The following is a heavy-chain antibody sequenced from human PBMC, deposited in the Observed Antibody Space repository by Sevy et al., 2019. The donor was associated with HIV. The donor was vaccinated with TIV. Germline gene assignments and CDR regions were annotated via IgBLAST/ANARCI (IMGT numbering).Heavy chain of an antibody. V-gene: IGHV3-66*01. D-gene: IGHD3-3*01. Sequence: GGSLRLSCAASGFSVNSNYMTWVRQAPGKGLDWVSIIYSDGSTKYADAVKGGFTISRDNSKNKMYLQMNSLRAEDTAVYYCARGATIFGLVRHYFDYWGQGTLVTVSS. J-gene: IGHJ4*02. CDR2: IYSDGST. CDR1: GFSVNSNY. CDR3: ARGATIFGLVRHYFDY.